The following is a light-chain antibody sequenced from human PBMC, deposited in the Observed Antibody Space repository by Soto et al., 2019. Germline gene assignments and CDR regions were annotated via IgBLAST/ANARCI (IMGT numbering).Light chain of an antibody. CDR2: EVT. Sequence: QSVLTQPASVSGSPGQSITISCTGTSSDIGAYNYVSWYQQHPGKAPKLMIYEVTNRPSGVSNRFSGSKSGNTASLTISGLQAEDEADYYCQSYDSSLSGCYVFGTGTKVTVL. J-gene: IGLJ1*01. V-gene: IGLV2-14*01. CDR3: QSYDSSLSGCYV. CDR1: SSDIGAYNY.